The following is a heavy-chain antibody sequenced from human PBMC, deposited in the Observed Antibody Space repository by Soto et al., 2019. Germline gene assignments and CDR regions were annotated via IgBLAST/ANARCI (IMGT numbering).Heavy chain of an antibody. Sequence: GASVKVSCKASGYTFTSYAMHWVRRAPGQRLEWMGWINAGNGNTKYSQKFQGRVTITRDTSASTAYMELSSLRSDDTAVYYCARTKSDFWSGYYVVRAFDIWGQGTMVTVSS. CDR3: ARTKSDFWSGYYVVRAFDI. CDR1: GYTFTSYA. CDR2: INAGNGNT. D-gene: IGHD3-3*01. J-gene: IGHJ3*02. V-gene: IGHV1-3*01.